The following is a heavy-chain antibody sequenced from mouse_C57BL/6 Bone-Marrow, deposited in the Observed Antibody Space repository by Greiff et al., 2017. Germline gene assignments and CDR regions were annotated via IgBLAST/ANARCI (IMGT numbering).Heavy chain of an antibody. CDR3: TTVLYPYYFDY. CDR2: IDPENGDT. CDR1: GFNIKDDY. J-gene: IGHJ2*01. D-gene: IGHD2-12*01. Sequence: VQLQQSGAELVRPGASVKLSCTASGFNIKDDYMHWVKQRPEQGLEWIGWIDPENGDTEYASKFQGKATITAETSSNTAFLQLSSLTSEDTAVYYCTTVLYPYYFDYWGQGTTLTVSS. V-gene: IGHV14-4*01.